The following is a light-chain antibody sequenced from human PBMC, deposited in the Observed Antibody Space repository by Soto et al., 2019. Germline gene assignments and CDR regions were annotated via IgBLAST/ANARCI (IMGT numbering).Light chain of an antibody. Sequence: SYELTQPPSVSVAPGKTARITCGGNNIGSKSVHWYQQKPGQAPVVGIYYDSDRPSGIPERFSGSNSGNTATLTISRVEAGDEADYYCQVWDSSSDHPYVFGTGTKLTVL. V-gene: IGLV3-21*04. CDR1: NIGSKS. CDR3: QVWDSSSDHPYV. CDR2: YDS. J-gene: IGLJ1*01.